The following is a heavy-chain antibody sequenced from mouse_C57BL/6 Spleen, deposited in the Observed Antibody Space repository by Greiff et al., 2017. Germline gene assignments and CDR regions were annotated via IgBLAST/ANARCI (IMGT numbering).Heavy chain of an antibody. J-gene: IGHJ2*01. Sequence: QVQLQQPGAELVKPGASVKLSCKASGYTFTSYWMHWVKQRPGQGLEWIGMIHPNSGSTNYNEKFKSKATLTVDTSSSTAYMQLSSLTSEDSAVYYCARSGITTVYYFDYWGHGTTLTVSS. V-gene: IGHV1-64*01. CDR1: GYTFTSYW. D-gene: IGHD1-1*01. CDR2: IHPNSGST. CDR3: ARSGITTVYYFDY.